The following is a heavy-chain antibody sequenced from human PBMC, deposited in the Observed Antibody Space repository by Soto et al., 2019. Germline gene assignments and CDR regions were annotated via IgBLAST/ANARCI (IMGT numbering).Heavy chain of an antibody. CDR3: VRDLSGVPHDY. CDR1: GFTFSSEW. Sequence: PGGSLRLSCVASGFTFSSEWMNWVRQAPGKRLEWVANIRRDGSEKHYADSVNGRFTIFRDNAKNSLYLQMNSLRAEDTAVYYWVRDLSGVPHDYWGQGTQVTVSS. D-gene: IGHD2-8*01. J-gene: IGHJ4*02. CDR2: IRRDGSEK. V-gene: IGHV3-7*05.